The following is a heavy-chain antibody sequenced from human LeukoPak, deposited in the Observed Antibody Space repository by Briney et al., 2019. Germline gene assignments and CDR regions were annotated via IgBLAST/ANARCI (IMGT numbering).Heavy chain of an antibody. D-gene: IGHD3-10*01. CDR3: ARAVYGSGSHFFDY. J-gene: IGHJ4*02. Sequence: PSETLSLTGTVSGGSFSSYYWSWIRQPPGKGLEWGRYMFPSGSPSHNPSLKSRVTMSADTSKNQLSLKVNSVTAADTAVYYCARAVYGSGSHFFDYWGQGILVTVSS. V-gene: IGHV4-4*08. CDR2: MFPSGSP. CDR1: GGSFSSYY.